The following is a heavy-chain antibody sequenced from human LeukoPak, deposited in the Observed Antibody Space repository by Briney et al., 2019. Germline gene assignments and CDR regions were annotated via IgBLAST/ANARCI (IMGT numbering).Heavy chain of an antibody. CDR2: ISWNSGSI. Sequence: LSLTCTVSGGSISSYYWSWTRQPPGKGLEWVSGISWNSGSIGYADSVKGRFTISRDNAKNSLYLQMNSLRAEDTALYYCAKEGISGSYLDYWGQGTLVTVSS. D-gene: IGHD1-26*01. CDR1: GGSISSYY. V-gene: IGHV3-9*01. CDR3: AKEGISGSYLDY. J-gene: IGHJ4*02.